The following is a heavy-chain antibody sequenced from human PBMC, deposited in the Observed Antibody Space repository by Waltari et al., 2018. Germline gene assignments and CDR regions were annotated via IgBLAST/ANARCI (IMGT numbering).Heavy chain of an antibody. CDR2: MSCGGGDI. J-gene: IGHJ6*03. Sequence: EVEVLESGGGLVQPGGSLRLSCAGSGFNFGAYAICWVRLAPGMVLEWVSSMSCGGGDIYYSDSVKGRFTISRDNSKNTLYLQINGLRGEDTAVYHCARAGLWSGHYHYYYMDVWGKGTTVTVSS. D-gene: IGHD3-3*01. V-gene: IGHV3-23*01. CDR3: ARAGLWSGHYHYYYMDV. CDR1: GFNFGAYA.